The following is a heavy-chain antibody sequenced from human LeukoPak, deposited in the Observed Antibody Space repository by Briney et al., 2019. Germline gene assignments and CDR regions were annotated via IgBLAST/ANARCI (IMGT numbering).Heavy chain of an antibody. V-gene: IGHV1-3*01. Sequence: APVKVSCKASGYTFTSYAIHWVRQAPGQRLEWMGWINAGNGNTKYSQKFQDRVTITRDTSASTAYMELTSLRSEDTAVYYCARLIVGTTYFDYWGQGTLVTVSS. CDR2: INAGNGNT. D-gene: IGHD1-7*01. CDR1: GYTFTSYA. J-gene: IGHJ4*02. CDR3: ARLIVGTTYFDY.